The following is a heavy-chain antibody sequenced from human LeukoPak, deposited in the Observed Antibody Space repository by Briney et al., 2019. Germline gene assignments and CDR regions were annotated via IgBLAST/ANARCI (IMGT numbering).Heavy chain of an antibody. V-gene: IGHV3-15*07. CDR2: IKPQTDGETK. D-gene: IGHD2-21*01. J-gene: IGHJ4*02. Sequence: GGSLRLSCAASDFTFSNSYMNWVRQAPGKGLEWVGRIKPQTDGETKEYAAPVKGRFFISRYDSKNMLYLQMNSLKTEDTAVYYCITPLPYSAQGGQGTLVTVSS. CDR1: DFTFSNSY. CDR3: ITPLPYSAQ.